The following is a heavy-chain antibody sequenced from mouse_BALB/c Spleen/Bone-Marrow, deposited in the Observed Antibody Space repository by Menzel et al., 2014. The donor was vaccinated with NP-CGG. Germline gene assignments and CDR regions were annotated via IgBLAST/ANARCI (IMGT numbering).Heavy chain of an antibody. Sequence: VQLQQSGSVLVRPGASVKLSCKASGYTFTSSWIHWAKQRPGQGLEWIGEIHPNSGNTKYNEEFKGKATLTVDTSSSTAYVDLSSLTAEDSAVYYCARHHRYAYYFDYWGQGTTRTVSS. D-gene: IGHD2-14*01. CDR1: GYTFTSSW. CDR2: IHPNSGNT. V-gene: IGHV1S130*01. CDR3: ARHHRYAYYFDY. J-gene: IGHJ2*01.